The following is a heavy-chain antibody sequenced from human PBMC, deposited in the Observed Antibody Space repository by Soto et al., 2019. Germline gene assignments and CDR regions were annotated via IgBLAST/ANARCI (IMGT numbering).Heavy chain of an antibody. CDR1: GGSFNCHF. CDR2: INHSGST. V-gene: IGHV4-34*01. J-gene: IGHJ4*02. D-gene: IGHD2-21*01. Sequence: PPETLSLTCAVYGGSFNCHFWSWIRQPPGKGLEWIGEINHSGSTKYNPSLKSRVTISVDTSKNQFSLKVNSLPAADTAVYYCARGISLIVEVQRDAPDKYYFDSWGQGTVVTVSS. CDR3: ARGISLIVEVQRDAPDKYYFDS.